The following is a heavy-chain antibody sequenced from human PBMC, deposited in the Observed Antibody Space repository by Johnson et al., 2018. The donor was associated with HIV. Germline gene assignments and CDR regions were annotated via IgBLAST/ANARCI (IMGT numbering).Heavy chain of an antibody. Sequence: VQLVESGGGLVQPGGSLRLSCAASGFTFSSYAMSWVRQAPGKGLEWVSAISGSGGSTYYADSVKGRFTISRDNSKNTLYLQMNSLRAEDTAVYYCARSGTAVDGYSSSLGDAFDIWGQGTMVTVSS. CDR3: ARSGTAVDGYSSSLGDAFDI. J-gene: IGHJ3*02. CDR1: GFTFSSYA. CDR2: ISGSGGST. D-gene: IGHD6-13*01. V-gene: IGHV3-23*04.